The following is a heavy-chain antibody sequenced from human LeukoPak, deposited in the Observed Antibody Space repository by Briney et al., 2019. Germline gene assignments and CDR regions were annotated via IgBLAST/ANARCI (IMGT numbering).Heavy chain of an antibody. CDR3: ARVSGSYYGYFDY. CDR2: IIPIFGTA. Sequence: SVKVSCKASGYSFTSYYMHWVRQAPGQGLEWMGGIIPIFGTANYAQKFQGRVTITADKSTSTAYMELSSLRSEDTAVYYCARVSGSYYGYFDYWGQGTLVTVSS. J-gene: IGHJ4*02. CDR1: GYSFTSYY. D-gene: IGHD1-26*01. V-gene: IGHV1-69*06.